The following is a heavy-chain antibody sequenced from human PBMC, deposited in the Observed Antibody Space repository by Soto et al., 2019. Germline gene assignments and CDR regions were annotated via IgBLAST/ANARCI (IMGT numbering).Heavy chain of an antibody. Sequence: SVKVSCKVSGGTFSSYAISWVRQAPGQGLEWMGGIIPIFGTAKYAQKFQGRVTITADESTSTAYMELSSLRSEDTAVYYCARAYCTSTSCHVNYYYYYGMDAWGKGTTVNVSS. CDR3: ARAYCTSTSCHVNYYYYYGMDA. D-gene: IGHD2-2*01. CDR1: GGTFSSYA. V-gene: IGHV1-69*13. CDR2: IIPIFGTA. J-gene: IGHJ6*04.